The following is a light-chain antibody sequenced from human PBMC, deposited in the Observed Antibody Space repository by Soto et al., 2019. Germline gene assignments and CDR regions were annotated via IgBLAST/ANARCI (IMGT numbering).Light chain of an antibody. Sequence: EIVMTQSPAILSLSPGERATLSCRASQGVGSSLAWFQQKPGQAPRLLIYGSSTRATGTPARFSGSGSRTEFTLTISSLQSEDFAVYYCQQYNNWPRTFGQGTKVEIK. V-gene: IGKV3-15*01. CDR2: GSS. CDR1: QGVGSS. J-gene: IGKJ1*01. CDR3: QQYNNWPRT.